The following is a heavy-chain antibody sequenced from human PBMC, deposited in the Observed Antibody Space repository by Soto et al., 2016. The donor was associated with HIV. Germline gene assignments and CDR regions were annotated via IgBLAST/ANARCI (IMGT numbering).Heavy chain of an antibody. CDR2: MSDNNSGNDT. CDR3: STRLRAHFDH. Sequence: EVQLLESGGGLVQPGGSLRLSCAASGFNFRDYTMNWVRQVPGKGLEWVSTMSDNNSGNDTHYAESVKGRFIISRDDSKNTVYLHMSSLRVEDTALYYCSTRLRAHFDHWGQGAQVTVSS. J-gene: IGHJ4*02. CDR1: GFNFRDYT. V-gene: IGHV3-23*01. D-gene: IGHD3-16*01.